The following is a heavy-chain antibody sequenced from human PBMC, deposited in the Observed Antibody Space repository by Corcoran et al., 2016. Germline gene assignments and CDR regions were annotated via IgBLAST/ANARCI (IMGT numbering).Heavy chain of an antibody. Sequence: QVQLVESGGGVVQPGRSLRLSCAASGFTFSSYGMHWVRQAPGKGLEWVAVISYDGSNKYYADSVKGRFTISRDNSKNTLYLQMNSLRAEDTAVYYCAKERPWGGYKIFDYWGQGTLVTVSS. V-gene: IGHV3-30*18. J-gene: IGHJ4*02. CDR2: ISYDGSNK. CDR3: AKERPWGGYKIFDY. CDR1: GFTFSSYG. D-gene: IGHD5-12*01.